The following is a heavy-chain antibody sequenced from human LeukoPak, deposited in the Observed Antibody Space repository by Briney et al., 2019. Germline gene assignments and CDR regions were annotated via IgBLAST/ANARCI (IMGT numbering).Heavy chain of an antibody. D-gene: IGHD2-15*01. Sequence: QPGGSLRLSCAASGFTFSSYEMNWVRQAPGKGLEWVSYISSSGSTIYYADSVKGRFTISRDNAKNSLYLQMNSLRVEDTAVYYCARDASRYCSGGNCYSGLLGYFDYWGQGTLVTVSS. CDR3: ARDASRYCSGGNCYSGLLGYFDY. CDR1: GFTFSSYE. J-gene: IGHJ4*02. CDR2: ISSSGSTI. V-gene: IGHV3-48*03.